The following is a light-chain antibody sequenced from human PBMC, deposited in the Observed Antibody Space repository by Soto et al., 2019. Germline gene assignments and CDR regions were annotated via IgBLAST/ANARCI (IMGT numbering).Light chain of an antibody. J-gene: IGKJ1*01. Sequence: EIVLTQSPSTLSLSPGERATLSCRASQSVSSYLAWYQQKPGQAPRLLIYDAFNRATGIPARFSGSGSGTDFTLTISSLEPEDFANDYCQQRSNWPWTFGQGTKVEIK. V-gene: IGKV3-11*01. CDR2: DAF. CDR3: QQRSNWPWT. CDR1: QSVSSY.